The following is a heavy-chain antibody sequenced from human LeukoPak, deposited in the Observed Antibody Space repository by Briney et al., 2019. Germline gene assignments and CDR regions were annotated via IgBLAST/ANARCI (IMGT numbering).Heavy chain of an antibody. CDR3: ARDGKWLTLYYFDY. V-gene: IGHV4-61*02. CDR1: GDSISSGSYY. Sequence: SQTLSLTCTVSGDSISSGSYYWSWIRQPAGKGLEWIGRIHTSGRTNYNPSLKSRVTISADTSKNQFSLKLSSVTAADTAVYYCARDGKWLTLYYFDYWGQGTLVTVSS. CDR2: IHTSGRT. D-gene: IGHD3-22*01. J-gene: IGHJ4*02.